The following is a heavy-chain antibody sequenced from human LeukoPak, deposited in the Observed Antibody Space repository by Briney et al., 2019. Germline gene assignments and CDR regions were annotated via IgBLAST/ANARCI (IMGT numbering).Heavy chain of an antibody. J-gene: IGHJ5*02. CDR3: ARPRITMVRGVIPLGT. D-gene: IGHD3-10*01. CDR1: GYTFTSYA. CDR2: INAGNGNT. Sequence: ASVKVSCKASGYTFTSYAMHWVRQAPGQRLEWMGWINAGNGNTKYSQKFQGRVTITRGTSASTAYMELSSLRSEDTAVYYCARPRITMVRGVIPLGTWGQGTLVTVSS. V-gene: IGHV1-3*01.